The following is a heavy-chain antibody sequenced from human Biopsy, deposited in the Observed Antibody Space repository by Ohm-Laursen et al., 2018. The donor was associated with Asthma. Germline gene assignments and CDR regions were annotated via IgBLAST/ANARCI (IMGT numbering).Heavy chain of an antibody. J-gene: IGHJ4*02. CDR2: ISPFTGDT. CDR1: GYTFRSYG. D-gene: IGHD5-24*01. Sequence: ASVKVSCNVSGYTFRSYGVSWVRQAPGQGLEWMGWISPFTGDTHFGQKFRGRVTMTTDTSTDTAYMELRSLRSDDTAVYYCARHPYNFGGFDYWGQGSLVLVSS. V-gene: IGHV1-18*04. CDR3: ARHPYNFGGFDY.